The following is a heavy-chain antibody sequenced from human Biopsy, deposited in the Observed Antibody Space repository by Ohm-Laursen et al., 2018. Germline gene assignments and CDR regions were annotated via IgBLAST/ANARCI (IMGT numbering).Heavy chain of an antibody. V-gene: IGHV4-59*01. CDR2: ISNRGST. D-gene: IGHD3-3*01. CDR1: GGSISSDY. CDR3: ARLYRLDDYWNDDPPDGFDV. J-gene: IGHJ3*01. Sequence: GTLSLTCTVSGGSISSDYWSWIRQSPGKGLEWIGYISNRGSTNYNPSLRGRVTISVDTSKNQFSLKLSSVTAADTAVFFCARLYRLDDYWNDDPPDGFDVWGQGTMVTVSS.